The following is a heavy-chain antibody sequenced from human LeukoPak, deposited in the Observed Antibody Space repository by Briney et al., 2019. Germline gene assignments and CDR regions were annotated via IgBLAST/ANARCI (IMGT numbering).Heavy chain of an antibody. CDR1: GFTFSDYY. Sequence: GGSLRLSCAASGFTFSDYYKSWIRQAPGKGLEWVSYIGSSGSIIYYADSVKGRFTISRDNAKNSLYLQMNSLRAEDTAVYYCARGGYSSSFYWGQGTLVTVSS. D-gene: IGHD6-6*01. CDR3: ARGGYSSSFY. J-gene: IGHJ4*02. CDR2: IGSSGSII. V-gene: IGHV3-11*01.